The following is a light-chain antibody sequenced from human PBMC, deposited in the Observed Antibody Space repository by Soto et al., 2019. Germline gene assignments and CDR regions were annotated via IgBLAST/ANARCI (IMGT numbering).Light chain of an antibody. J-gene: IGLJ2*01. CDR1: SSDVGDYNY. Sequence: QSALTQPASVSGSLGQSITISCTGTSSDVGDYNYVSWYQQHPGKAPKLMIYEVSNRPSGVSNRFSGSKSGNTASLTISGLQAEDEADYYCSSYTSSSTLVVFGGGTKLTVL. CDR2: EVS. V-gene: IGLV2-14*01. CDR3: SSYTSSSTLVV.